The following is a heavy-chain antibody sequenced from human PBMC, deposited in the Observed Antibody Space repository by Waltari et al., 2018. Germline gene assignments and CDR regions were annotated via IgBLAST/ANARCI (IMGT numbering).Heavy chain of an antibody. CDR3: ATRYGDDGRAYAFDI. V-gene: IGHV1-24*01. CDR1: GYTLTELS. D-gene: IGHD4-17*01. Sequence: QVQLVQSGAAVKKPGASVKVCCKVSGYTLTELSLHRVRQYPGKGLEWMGGFDPEDGETIYAQKFQGRVTMTEDTSTDTAYMELSSLRSEDTAVYYCATRYGDDGRAYAFDIWGQGTMVTVSS. J-gene: IGHJ3*02. CDR2: FDPEDGET.